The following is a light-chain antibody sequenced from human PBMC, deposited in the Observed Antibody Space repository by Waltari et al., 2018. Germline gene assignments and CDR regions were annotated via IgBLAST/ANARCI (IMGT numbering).Light chain of an antibody. V-gene: IGKV3-15*01. Sequence: ETVVTQSPAPLSMSPGERATLSCRTSQSIGSSLPWYQQRPGQAPRLLIYRASTRATGIPDRFSGSGSETEFTLTISSLQSEDIAVYYCQQYNNWPPGTFGQGTKVEI. CDR3: QQYNNWPPGT. J-gene: IGKJ1*01. CDR1: QSIGSS. CDR2: RAS.